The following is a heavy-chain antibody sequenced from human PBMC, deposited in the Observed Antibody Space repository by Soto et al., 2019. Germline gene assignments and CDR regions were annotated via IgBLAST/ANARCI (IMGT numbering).Heavy chain of an antibody. CDR2: ISAYNGNT. D-gene: IGHD3-22*01. V-gene: IGHV1-18*01. J-gene: IGHJ1*01. CDR3: ARVEDSSGYYQYFQH. CDR1: GYTFTSYG. Sequence: ASVKVSCKASGYTFTSYGISWVRQAPGQGLEWMGWISAYNGNTNYAQKLQGRVTMTTDTSTSTAYMELRSLRSDDTAVYYCARVEDSSGYYQYFQHWGQGTLVTVSS.